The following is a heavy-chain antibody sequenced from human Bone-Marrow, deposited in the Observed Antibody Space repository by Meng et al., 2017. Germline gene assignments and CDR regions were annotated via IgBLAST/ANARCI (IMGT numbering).Heavy chain of an antibody. V-gene: IGHV4-30-4*01. J-gene: IGHJ4*02. D-gene: IGHD2-21*01. Sequence: QVQLQESGPGLVKPSQTLSLTCNVSGGSISSGDYYWSWIRQPPGKGLEWIGYIYNSGSTYYNPSLKSRVTISVDTSKNQFSLKLRFVTAADMAVYYCAREGRSHQVGVSVYWGQGNLVTVSS. CDR2: IYNSGST. CDR1: GGSISSGDYY. CDR3: AREGRSHQVGVSVY.